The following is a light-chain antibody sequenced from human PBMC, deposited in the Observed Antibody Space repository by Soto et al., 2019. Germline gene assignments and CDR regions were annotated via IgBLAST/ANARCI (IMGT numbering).Light chain of an antibody. Sequence: EIVFTQSPGTMSFSPGSRATLSCXASQSVSSSYLAWYQQKPGQAPRLLIYGASNRATGIPERFTGSGSGTDFTLTISRLETQDSAMYYCQQYVISVTFGQGTRLEIK. V-gene: IGKV3-20*01. CDR3: QQYVISVT. CDR2: GAS. CDR1: QSVSSSY. J-gene: IGKJ5*01.